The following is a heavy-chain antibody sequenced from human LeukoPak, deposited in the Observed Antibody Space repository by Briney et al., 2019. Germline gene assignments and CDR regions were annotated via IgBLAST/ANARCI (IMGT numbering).Heavy chain of an antibody. J-gene: IGHJ4*02. V-gene: IGHV4-4*07. Sequence: SETLSLTCTVSGGSFSSYYWSWIRQPAGKGLEWIGRIYTSGSTNYNPSLKSRVTISVDTSKNQLSLKLSSVTAADTAVYYCASESYSSAVDYWGQGTLVTVSS. D-gene: IGHD6-19*01. CDR2: IYTSGST. CDR1: GGSFSSYY. CDR3: ASESYSSAVDY.